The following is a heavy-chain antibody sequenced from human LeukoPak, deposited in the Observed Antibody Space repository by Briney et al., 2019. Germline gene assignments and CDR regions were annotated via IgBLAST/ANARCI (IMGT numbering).Heavy chain of an antibody. CDR3: ASYYSYDGSGYFSPRRFASGRAFDI. J-gene: IGHJ3*02. D-gene: IGHD3-22*01. CDR2: IYYSGST. CDR1: GGSISSGGYY. Sequence: SETLSLTCAVSGGSISSGGYYWNCIRQHPGQGLEWIGYIYYSGSTYYNPSIKSRITISLDTSENEFSLKLSSVTAADTAMYYCASYYSYDGSGYFSPRRFASGRAFDIWGQGTMVTVSS. V-gene: IGHV4-31*11.